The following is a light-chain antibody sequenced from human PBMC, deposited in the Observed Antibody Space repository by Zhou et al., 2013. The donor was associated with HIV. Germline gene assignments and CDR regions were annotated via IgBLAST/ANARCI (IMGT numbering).Light chain of an antibody. CDR1: QSINEW. Sequence: QMTQSPSTLSASIGDRVTITCRASQSINEWLAWYQQKPGTAPKLLIYKASSLQSGVPSRFSGSGSATEFTLTISSLQSEDFAVYYCQQYSDWPTVTFGGGTKVEIK. CDR3: QQYSDWPTVT. CDR2: KAS. J-gene: IGKJ4*01. V-gene: IGKV1-5*03.